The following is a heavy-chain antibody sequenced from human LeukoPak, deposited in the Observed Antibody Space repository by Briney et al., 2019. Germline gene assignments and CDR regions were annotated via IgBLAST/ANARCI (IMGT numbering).Heavy chain of an antibody. CDR1: GYTFTSYG. V-gene: IGHV1-69*13. D-gene: IGHD3-10*01. Sequence: GASVKVSCKASGYTFTSYGISWLRQAPGQGLEWMGGIIPIFGTANYAQKFQGRVTITADESTSTAYMELSSLRSEDTAVYYCASYGSGNDNWFDPWGQGTLVTVSS. CDR3: ASYGSGNDNWFDP. CDR2: IIPIFGTA. J-gene: IGHJ5*02.